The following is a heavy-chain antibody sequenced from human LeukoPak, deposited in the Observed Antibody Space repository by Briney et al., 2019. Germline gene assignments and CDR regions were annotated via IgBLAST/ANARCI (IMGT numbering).Heavy chain of an antibody. D-gene: IGHD3-22*01. Sequence: GGSLRLSCTASGFTFRNYEMNWFRQAPGKGLEWILYSSTSGSSIYYTDSVKGRFSISRDNAKNSLYLQMHSLRAEDTAVYYCAREGAVKDSSGFYQDAFDIWGQGTMVIVSS. V-gene: IGHV3-48*03. J-gene: IGHJ3*02. CDR1: GFTFRNYE. CDR2: SSTSGSSI. CDR3: AREGAVKDSSGFYQDAFDI.